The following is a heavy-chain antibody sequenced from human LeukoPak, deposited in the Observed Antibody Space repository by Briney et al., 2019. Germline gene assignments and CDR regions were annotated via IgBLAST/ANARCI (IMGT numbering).Heavy chain of an antibody. CDR3: ARRRAEGGSNGHYNWFDP. D-gene: IGHD6-13*01. CDR1: GDSINAYY. CDR2: IYFSGTT. J-gene: IGHJ5*02. V-gene: IGHV4-59*08. Sequence: SETLSLTCTVSGDSINAYYWGWIRQPPGKGLEWIGYIYFSGTTKYNPSLESRVTISVDTSKNQFSLKLSSVTAADAAVYYCARRRAEGGSNGHYNWFDPWGQGILVTVSS.